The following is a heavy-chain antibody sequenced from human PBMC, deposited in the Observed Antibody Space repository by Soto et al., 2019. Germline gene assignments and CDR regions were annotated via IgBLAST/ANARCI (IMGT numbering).Heavy chain of an antibody. Sequence: SVKVSCKASGFTFTSYAMQWVRQARGQRLEWIGWIVVGSGNTNYAQKFQERVTITRDMSTSTAYMELNSLRSEDTAVYYCAARGGRDYYMDVWGKGTTVTVSS. CDR3: AARGGRDYYMDV. V-gene: IGHV1-58*02. CDR1: GFTFTSYA. J-gene: IGHJ6*03. CDR2: IVVGSGNT. D-gene: IGHD2-15*01.